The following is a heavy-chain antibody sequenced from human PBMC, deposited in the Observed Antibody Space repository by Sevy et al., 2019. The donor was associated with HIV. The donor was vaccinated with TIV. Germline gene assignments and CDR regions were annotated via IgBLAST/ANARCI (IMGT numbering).Heavy chain of an antibody. CDR3: AREALYGSGSQGSRYYYYYMDV. CDR1: GYTFTGYY. CDR2: INPNSGGT. D-gene: IGHD3-10*01. J-gene: IGHJ6*03. Sequence: ASVKVSCKASGYTFTGYYMHWVRQAPGQGLEWMGWINPNSGGTNYAQKFQGRVTMTRDTSISTAYMELSRLRSDDTAVYYCAREALYGSGSQGSRYYYYYMDVWGKGTTVTVSS. V-gene: IGHV1-2*02.